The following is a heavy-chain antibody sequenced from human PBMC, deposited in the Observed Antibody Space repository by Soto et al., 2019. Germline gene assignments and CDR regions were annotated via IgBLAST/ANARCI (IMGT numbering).Heavy chain of an antibody. V-gene: IGHV6-1*01. CDR1: GDSVSSNSAA. J-gene: IGHJ4*02. D-gene: IGHD6-13*01. Sequence: SQTLSLTCAISGDSVSSNSAAWNWIRQSPSRGLEWLGRAYYRSQWYYDSAVSVRSRITVIPDTSKNQFSLKLSSVTAADTAVYYCARHTAAAGTETSNPFDYWGQGTLVTVSS. CDR3: ARHTAAAGTETSNPFDY. CDR2: AYYRSQWYY.